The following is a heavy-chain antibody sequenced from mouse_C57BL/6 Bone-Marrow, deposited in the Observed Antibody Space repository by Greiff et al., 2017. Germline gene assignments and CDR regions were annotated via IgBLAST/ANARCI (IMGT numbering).Heavy chain of an antibody. J-gene: IGHJ1*03. CDR2: ISSGGSYT. CDR3: ARRDYYGSSSYWYFDV. Sequence: VQLKESGGDLVKPGGSLKLSCAASGFTFSSYGMSWVRQTPDKRLEWVATISSGGSYTYYPDSVKGRFTISRDNAKNTLYLQMSSLKSEDTAMYYCARRDYYGSSSYWYFDVWGTGTTVTVSS. CDR1: GFTFSSYG. D-gene: IGHD1-1*01. V-gene: IGHV5-6*01.